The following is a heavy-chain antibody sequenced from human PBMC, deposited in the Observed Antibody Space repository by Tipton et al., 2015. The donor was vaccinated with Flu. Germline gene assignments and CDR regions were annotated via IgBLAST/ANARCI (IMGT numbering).Heavy chain of an antibody. Sequence: TLSLTCSVSGDSISSGSYYWPWIRQPPGKGLEWIGHIYYTGTTYYSSSLKSRVTISRDASVNQSSRTLGSVSATDTAVYFCARDNAVFPGALYYWGLGTLVTVSS. CDR2: IYYTGTT. CDR3: ARDNAVFPGALYY. CDR1: GDSISSGSYY. V-gene: IGHV4-31*03. J-gene: IGHJ4*02. D-gene: IGHD4/OR15-4a*01.